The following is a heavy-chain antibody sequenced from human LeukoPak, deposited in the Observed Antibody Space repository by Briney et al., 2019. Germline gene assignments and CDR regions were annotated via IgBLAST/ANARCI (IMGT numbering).Heavy chain of an antibody. CDR2: ISYDGSNK. V-gene: IGHV3-30*18. Sequence: GGSLRLSCAASGFTFSSYGMHWVRQAPGKGLEWVAVISYDGSNKYYADSVKGRFTISRDNSKNTLYLQMNSLRAEDTAVYYCAKPYGSGTYYTDFYYGMDVWGQGTTVTVSS. CDR1: GFTFSSYG. CDR3: AKPYGSGTYYTDFYYGMDV. J-gene: IGHJ6*02. D-gene: IGHD3-10*01.